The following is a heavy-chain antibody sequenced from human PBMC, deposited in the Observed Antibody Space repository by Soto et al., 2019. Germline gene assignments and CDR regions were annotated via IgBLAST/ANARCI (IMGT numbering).Heavy chain of an antibody. Sequence: GGSLRLSCAASGFTFNSYGIHWVRQAPGKGLEWVSVISGSGSSTYYADSVKGRFTISRDNSKNTLYLQMNSLRAEDTAVYYCARRTSDYFDYWGQGTLVTVSS. CDR2: ISGSGSST. V-gene: IGHV3-23*01. J-gene: IGHJ4*02. CDR3: ARRTSDYFDY. CDR1: GFTFNSYG. D-gene: IGHD2-2*01.